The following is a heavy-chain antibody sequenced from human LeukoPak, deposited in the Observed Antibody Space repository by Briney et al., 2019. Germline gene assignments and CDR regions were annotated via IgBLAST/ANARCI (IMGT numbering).Heavy chain of an antibody. CDR3: ARKGDFWSGYRSYWYFDL. CDR1: GRSFSGYY. CDR2: INHSGST. D-gene: IGHD3-3*01. J-gene: IGHJ2*01. Sequence: SETLSLTCAVYGRSFSGYYWSWIRQPPGKGLEWIGEINHSGSTNYNPSLKSRVTISVDTSKNQFSLRLSSVTAADTAVYYCARKGDFWSGYRSYWYFDLWGRGTLVTVSS. V-gene: IGHV4-34*01.